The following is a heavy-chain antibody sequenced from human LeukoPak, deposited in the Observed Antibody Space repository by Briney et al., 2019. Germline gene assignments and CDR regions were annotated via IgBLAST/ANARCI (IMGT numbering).Heavy chain of an antibody. J-gene: IGHJ4*02. CDR1: GYTFTSYA. CDR2: INAGNGNT. D-gene: IGHD1-14*01. V-gene: IGHV1-3*01. Sequence: ASVKVSCKASGYTFTSYATHWVRQAPGQRLEWMGWINAGNGNTKYSQKFQGRVTITRDTSASTAYMELSSLRSEDTAVYYCARMLPRNPCDYWGQGTLVTVSS. CDR3: ARMLPRNPCDY.